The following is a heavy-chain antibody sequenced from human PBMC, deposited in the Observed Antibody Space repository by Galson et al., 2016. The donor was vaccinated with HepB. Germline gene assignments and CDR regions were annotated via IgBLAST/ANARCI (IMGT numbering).Heavy chain of an antibody. CDR2: ISKSGNAT. D-gene: IGHD2-8*01. V-gene: IGHV3-23*01. J-gene: IGHJ5*01. CDR3: ARSPRECTNGLCTNNWFDS. Sequence: SLRLSCAASGFTFSNYAMSWVRQAPGKGLEWVSGISKSGNATYYGDSVKGRVTISRDNSKNRLFLQMNSLRAEDTATYFCARSPRECTNGLCTNNWFDSWGQGTLVTGSS. CDR1: GFTFSNYA.